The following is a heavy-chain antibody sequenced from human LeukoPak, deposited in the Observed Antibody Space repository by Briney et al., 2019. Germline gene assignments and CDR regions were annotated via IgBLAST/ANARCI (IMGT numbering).Heavy chain of an antibody. CDR3: ARDSTDDFWSARSWFDP. CDR1: GGSISSSSYY. Sequence: PSETLSLTCTVSGGSISSSSYYWGWIRQPPGKGLEWIGSTYYSGSTYYNPSLKSRVTISVDTSKNQFSLKLSSVTAADTAVYYCARDSTDDFWSARSWFDPWGQGTLVTVSS. V-gene: IGHV4-39*07. D-gene: IGHD3-3*01. J-gene: IGHJ5*02. CDR2: TYYSGST.